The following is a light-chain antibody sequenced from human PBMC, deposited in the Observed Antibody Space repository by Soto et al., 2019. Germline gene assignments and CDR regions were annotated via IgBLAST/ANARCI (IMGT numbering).Light chain of an antibody. CDR1: QSIRSW. CDR3: QQYNSYYT. J-gene: IGKJ2*01. Sequence: DIQMTQSPSTLSASVGDRVTITCRASQSIRSWLAWYQQKPGKAPKLLIYKASSLESGVPSRFSGSGSGTEFTLTISSLQPDDFATYSCQQYNSYYTFGHGTKLESK. V-gene: IGKV1-5*03. CDR2: KAS.